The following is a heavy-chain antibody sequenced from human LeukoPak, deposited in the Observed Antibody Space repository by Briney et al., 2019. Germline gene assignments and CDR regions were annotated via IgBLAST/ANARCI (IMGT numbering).Heavy chain of an antibody. Sequence: PSETLSLTCAVYGGSFSGYYWSWIRQPPGKGLEWIGEINHSGSTNYNPSLKSRVTISVDTSKNQFSLKLSSVTAADTAVYYCARVMKRGAYGYWGQGTLVTVSS. CDR2: INHSGST. V-gene: IGHV4-34*01. J-gene: IGHJ4*02. CDR3: ARVMKRGAYGY. D-gene: IGHD3-16*01. CDR1: GGSFSGYY.